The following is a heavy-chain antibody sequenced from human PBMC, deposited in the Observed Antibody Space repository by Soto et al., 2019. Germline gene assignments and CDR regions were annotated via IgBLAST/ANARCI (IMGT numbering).Heavy chain of an antibody. Sequence: LETLSLTCTVSGGSISSYYWSWIRQPPGKGLEWIGYIYYSGSINYNPSLKSRVTISVDTSKNQFSLKLSSVTAADTAVYYCGRGRGGSGAFDYWGQGTLVTVSS. D-gene: IGHD3-10*01. J-gene: IGHJ4*02. CDR1: GGSISSYY. CDR2: IYYSGSI. CDR3: GRGRGGSGAFDY. V-gene: IGHV4-59*01.